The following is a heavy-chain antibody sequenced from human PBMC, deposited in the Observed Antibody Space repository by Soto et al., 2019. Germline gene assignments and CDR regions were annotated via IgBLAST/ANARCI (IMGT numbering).Heavy chain of an antibody. CDR2: ISYDGSNK. CDR1: GFTFSSYA. D-gene: IGHD4-17*01. CDR3: ARDKGTVTKNWYFDL. Sequence: QVQLVESGGGVVQPGRSLRLSCAASGFTFSSYAMHWVRQAPGKGLEWVAVISYDGSNKYYADSVKGRFTISRDNSKNTLYLQMNSLRAEDTAVYYCARDKGTVTKNWYFDLWGRGTLVTVSS. J-gene: IGHJ2*01. V-gene: IGHV3-30-3*01.